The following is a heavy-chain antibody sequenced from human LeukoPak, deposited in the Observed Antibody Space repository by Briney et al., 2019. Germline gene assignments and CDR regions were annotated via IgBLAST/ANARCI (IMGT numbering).Heavy chain of an antibody. Sequence: PGGTLRLSCAASGFTFSNYGMDWVRQAPGKVLEWVSGIGGRGDRTYFADSVKGRFAISRDNSKNTMYLQMSSLRAEDTAIYYCARDQDWGSFDIWGQGTMVTVSS. D-gene: IGHD7-27*01. CDR3: ARDQDWGSFDI. CDR1: GFTFSNYG. J-gene: IGHJ3*02. V-gene: IGHV3-23*01. CDR2: IGGRGDRT.